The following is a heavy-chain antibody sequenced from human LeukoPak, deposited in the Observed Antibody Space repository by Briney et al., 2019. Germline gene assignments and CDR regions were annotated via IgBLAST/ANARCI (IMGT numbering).Heavy chain of an antibody. CDR2: IKQDGSEK. J-gene: IGHJ3*02. CDR3: ARVERYFDWSMGAFDI. CDR1: RFTLSSYW. V-gene: IGHV3-7*03. Sequence: GGSLRLSCAASRFTLSSYWMSWVRQAPGKGLEWVANIKQDGSEKYYVDSVKGRFTISRDNAKNSLYLQMNSLRAEDTAVYYCARVERYFDWSMGAFDIWGQGTMVTVSS. D-gene: IGHD3-9*01.